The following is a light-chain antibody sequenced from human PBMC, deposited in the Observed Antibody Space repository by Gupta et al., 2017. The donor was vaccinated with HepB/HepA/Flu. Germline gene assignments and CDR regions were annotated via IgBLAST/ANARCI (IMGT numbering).Light chain of an antibody. Sequence: QSALTQPASVSGSPGQSITISCTGTSSDVGGYNYVSWYQQHPSKAPKFMIYDVSNRPSGVSNRFSGSKSGNTASLTISGLQAEDEADYYCSSYRSSSTPVGVFGTGTKVTVL. CDR2: DVS. J-gene: IGLJ1*01. CDR3: SSYRSSSTPVGV. CDR1: SSDVGGYNY. V-gene: IGLV2-14*01.